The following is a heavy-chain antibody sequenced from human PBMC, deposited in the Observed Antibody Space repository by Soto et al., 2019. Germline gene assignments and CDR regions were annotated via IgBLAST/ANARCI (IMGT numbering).Heavy chain of an antibody. V-gene: IGHV3-23*01. Sequence: SGGSLRLSCAASGFTFSSYAMSWVRQAPGKGLEWGAAISGSGGSTYYAGSVKGRFTISRDNSKNTTYLQMNSLRAEDTAVYSCVKAAILHWCDPWGQGTMVTVS. J-gene: IGHJ5*02. CDR3: VKAAILHWCDP. CDR1: GFTFSSYA. CDR2: ISGSGGST. D-gene: IGHD2-2*01.